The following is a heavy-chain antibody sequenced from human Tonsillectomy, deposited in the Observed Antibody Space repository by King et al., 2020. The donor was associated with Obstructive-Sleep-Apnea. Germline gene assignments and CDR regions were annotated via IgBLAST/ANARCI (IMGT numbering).Heavy chain of an antibody. D-gene: IGHD2-2*01. V-gene: IGHV3-30*03. J-gene: IGHJ4*02. CDR2: MSYDGNNK. CDR1: GFTFSSYG. Sequence: VQLVESGGGVVQPGRSLRLSCAASGFTFSSYGMHWVRQAPGKGLEWVALMSYDGNNKFYADSVKGRFTISMDTAKNTLYLQMISLRAEDTAVYYCASAAMRAPAFDYWGQGTLVTVSS. CDR3: ASAAMRAPAFDY.